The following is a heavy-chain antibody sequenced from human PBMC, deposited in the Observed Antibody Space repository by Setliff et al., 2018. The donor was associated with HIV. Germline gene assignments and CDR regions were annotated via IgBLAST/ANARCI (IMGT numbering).Heavy chain of an antibody. D-gene: IGHD2-15*01. J-gene: IGHJ3*02. V-gene: IGHV1-2*04. CDR2: INSATGGT. CDR1: GYTFTDNY. Sequence: ASVKVSCKASGYTFTDNYIHWVRQAPGQGLEWMAWINSATGGTNYAQNFQGWVTVTRDASINTVYMELSSLKSDDTAVYYCARSYCSGGSCCGYDAFDIWGQGTMVTVS. CDR3: ARSYCSGGSCCGYDAFDI.